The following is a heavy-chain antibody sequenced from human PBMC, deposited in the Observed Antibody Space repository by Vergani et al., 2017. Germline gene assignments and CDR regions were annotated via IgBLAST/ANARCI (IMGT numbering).Heavy chain of an antibody. D-gene: IGHD1-1*01. J-gene: IGHJ4*02. CDR2: IYYSGST. CDR1: GGSISSGDYY. V-gene: IGHV4-30-4*01. CDR3: ARERYNWKSYSYPFDY. Sequence: QVQLQQWGAGLLKPSETLSLTCAVYGGSISSGDYYWSWIRQPPGKGLEWIGYIYYSGSTYYNPSLKSRVTISVDTSKNQFSLKLSSVTAADTAVYYCARERYNWKSYSYPFDYWGQGTLVTVSS.